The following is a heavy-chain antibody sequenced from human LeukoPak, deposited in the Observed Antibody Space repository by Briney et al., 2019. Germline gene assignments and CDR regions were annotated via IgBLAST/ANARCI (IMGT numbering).Heavy chain of an antibody. CDR1: GGTFSSYA. CDR2: IIPIFGTA. D-gene: IGHD1-1*01. Sequence: SVKVSCKASGGTFSSYAISWVRQAPGQGLEWMGGIIPIFGTANYAQKFQGRVTITAGESTSTAYMELSSLRSEDTAVYYCASTTGTAPFGLITLDAFDIWGQGTMVTVSS. J-gene: IGHJ3*02. CDR3: ASTTGTAPFGLITLDAFDI. V-gene: IGHV1-69*13.